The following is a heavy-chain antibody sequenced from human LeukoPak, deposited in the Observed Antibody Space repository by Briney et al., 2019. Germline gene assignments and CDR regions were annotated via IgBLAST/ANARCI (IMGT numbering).Heavy chain of an antibody. J-gene: IGHJ4*02. V-gene: IGHV3-13*01. Sequence: TGGSLRLSCTASGFTLGGHDMHWVRQTTGDGLEWVAAVSAGHHAFYAGSVKGRFPVSREDAKNSLYLQMNSLRAGDTAVYYCVREARGYHYTYFDYWGQGSLVTVSS. CDR2: VSAGHHA. D-gene: IGHD5-18*01. CDR3: VREARGYHYTYFDY. CDR1: GFTLGGHD.